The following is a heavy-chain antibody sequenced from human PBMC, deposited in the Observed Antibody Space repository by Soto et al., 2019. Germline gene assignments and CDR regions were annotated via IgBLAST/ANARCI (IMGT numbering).Heavy chain of an antibody. Sequence: QVQLQESGPGLVKPSQTLSLTCTVSGGSISSGGYYWSWIRQHPGKGLEWIGYIYYSGSTYYNPSLKSRVTISVDTSKNQFSLKLSSVTAADTAVYYCARDYNKRAGGGQRPYGMDVWGQGTTVTVSS. CDR1: GGSISSGGYY. V-gene: IGHV4-31*03. D-gene: IGHD1-1*01. J-gene: IGHJ6*02. CDR2: IYYSGST. CDR3: ARDYNKRAGGGQRPYGMDV.